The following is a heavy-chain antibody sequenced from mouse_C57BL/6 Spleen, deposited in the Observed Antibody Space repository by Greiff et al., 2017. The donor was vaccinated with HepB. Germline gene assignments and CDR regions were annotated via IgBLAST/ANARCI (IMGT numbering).Heavy chain of an antibody. CDR1: GYTFTDYE. CDR3: TYYYGSSLAY. V-gene: IGHV1-15*01. D-gene: IGHD1-1*01. Sequence: QVQLQQSGAELVRPGASVTLSCKASGYTFTDYEMHWVKQTPVHGLEWIGAIDPETGGTAYNQKFKGKAILTADKSSSTAYMELRSLTSEDSAVYYCTYYYGSSLAYWGQGTLVTVSA. J-gene: IGHJ3*01. CDR2: IDPETGGT.